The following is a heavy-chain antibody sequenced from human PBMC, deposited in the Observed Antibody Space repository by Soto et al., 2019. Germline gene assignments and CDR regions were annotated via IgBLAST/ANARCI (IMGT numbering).Heavy chain of an antibody. CDR2: IYWDDDK. CDR3: AHRYVRYSGPRGVNWFDP. J-gene: IGHJ5*02. D-gene: IGHD5-12*01. Sequence: SGPTLVNPTQTLTLTCTFSGFSLSTSGVGVGWIRQPPGKALEWLALIYWDDDKRYSPSLKSRLTITKDTSKNQVVLTMTNMDPVDTATYYCAHRYVRYSGPRGVNWFDPWGQGTLVTVSS. V-gene: IGHV2-5*02. CDR1: GFSLSTSGVG.